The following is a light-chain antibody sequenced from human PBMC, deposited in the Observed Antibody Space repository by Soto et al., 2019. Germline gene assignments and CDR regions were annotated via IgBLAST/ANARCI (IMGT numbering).Light chain of an antibody. CDR2: DVN. V-gene: IGLV2-14*03. CDR1: SSDVGGYDY. J-gene: IGLJ1*01. CDR3: SSYTSSSTSRL. Sequence: QSVLTQPASVSGSPGQSITISCTGTSSDVGGYDYVSWYQQHPGKAPKLMIYDVNNRPPGVSNRFSGSKSGDTASLTISGLQAEDEADYFCSSYTSSSTSRLFATGPKVTVL.